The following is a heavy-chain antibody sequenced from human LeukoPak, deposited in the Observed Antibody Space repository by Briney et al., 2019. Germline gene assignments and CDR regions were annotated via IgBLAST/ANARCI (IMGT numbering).Heavy chain of an antibody. CDR1: GYTFTSYG. CDR3: ARDRDFVWGSRRHTPEY. J-gene: IGHJ4*02. Sequence: GASVKVSCKTSGYTFTSYGITWVRQAPGQGLEWMGWISGYNGNTDYARELQGRLTMSTDTSTSTVYMELRSLTSDDTAEYYCARDRDFVWGSRRHTPEYWGQGTLVTVSS. V-gene: IGHV1-18*04. D-gene: IGHD3-16*01. CDR2: ISGYNGNT.